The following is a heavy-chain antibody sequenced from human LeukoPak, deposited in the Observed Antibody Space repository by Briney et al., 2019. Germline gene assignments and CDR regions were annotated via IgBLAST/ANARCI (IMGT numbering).Heavy chain of an antibody. CDR1: GGSFSGYY. D-gene: IGHD3-22*01. J-gene: IGHJ4*02. CDR2: INHSGST. Sequence: SETLSLTCAVYGGSFSGYYWSWIRQPPGKGLEWIGEINHSGSTNYNPSLKSRVTISVDTSKKKFSLELSSVTAADTAVYYCARTSYYGSRAYYDYWGQGTLVTVSS. V-gene: IGHV4-34*01. CDR3: ARTSYYGSRAYYDY.